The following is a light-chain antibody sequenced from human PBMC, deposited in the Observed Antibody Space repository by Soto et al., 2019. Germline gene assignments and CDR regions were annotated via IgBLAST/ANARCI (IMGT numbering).Light chain of an antibody. Sequence: EIVLTQSPGTLSLSPGERATLSCRASQSVSSSYLAWYQHKPGQAPRLLIYGASSRATDIPDRFSGSGSATGFTLTINRLEPEDFAVYSCQQYGSSPPTFGQGTKVEI. J-gene: IGKJ1*01. CDR3: QQYGSSPPT. CDR2: GAS. V-gene: IGKV3-20*01. CDR1: QSVSSSY.